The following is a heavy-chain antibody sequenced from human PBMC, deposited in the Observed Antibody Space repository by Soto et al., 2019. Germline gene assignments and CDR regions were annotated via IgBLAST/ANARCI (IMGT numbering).Heavy chain of an antibody. Sequence: RLSCAASGFTFSSYAMSWVRQAPVKGLEWVSAISGSGGSTYYADSVKGRFTISRDNSKNTLYLQMNSLRAEDTAVYYCSTYYYDSSGYYFLGTDAFDIWGQGTMVTVSS. D-gene: IGHD3-22*01. CDR1: GFTFSSYA. V-gene: IGHV3-23*01. J-gene: IGHJ3*02. CDR2: ISGSGGST. CDR3: STYYYDSSGYYFLGTDAFDI.